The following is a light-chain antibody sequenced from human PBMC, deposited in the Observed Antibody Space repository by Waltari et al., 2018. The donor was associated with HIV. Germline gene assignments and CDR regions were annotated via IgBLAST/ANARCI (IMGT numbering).Light chain of an antibody. CDR1: SSNIGGHNH. V-gene: IGLV2-8*01. CDR3: SSYTGNYNWV. Sequence: QSALTQPPSASGSPGQSVIISCTGTSSNIGGHNHVSWYQQHPGQAPRLMIYDVNKRPSGVPDRFSGSKSGDTASLTVSGLQAEDEADYYCSSYTGNYNWVFGGGTKLTVL. CDR2: DVN. J-gene: IGLJ3*02.